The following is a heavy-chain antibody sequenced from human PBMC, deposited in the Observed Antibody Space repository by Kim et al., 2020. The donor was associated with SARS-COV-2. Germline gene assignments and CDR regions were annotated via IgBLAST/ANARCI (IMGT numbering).Heavy chain of an antibody. CDR3: ASLTG. CDR2: ISTDGSGT. V-gene: IGHV3-74*01. J-gene: IGHJ4*02. Sequence: ISTDGSGTSYADSVKGRFTISRDNAKNTLYLQMNSLRAEDTAVYYCASLTGWGQGTLVTVSS. D-gene: IGHD7-27*01.